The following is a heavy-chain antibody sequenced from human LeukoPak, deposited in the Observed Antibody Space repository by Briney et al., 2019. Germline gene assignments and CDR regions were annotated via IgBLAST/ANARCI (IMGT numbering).Heavy chain of an antibody. D-gene: IGHD3-22*01. Sequence: SETLSLTCTVSGGSISGSISSYYWGWIRQPPGKGLEWIGGIYSSGSTYYNPSLKSRVTISVDTSKNQFSLKLSSVTAADTAVYYCARIVVADFDYWGQGTLVTVSS. V-gene: IGHV4-39*01. CDR2: IYSSGST. J-gene: IGHJ4*02. CDR3: ARIVVADFDY. CDR1: GGSISGSISSYY.